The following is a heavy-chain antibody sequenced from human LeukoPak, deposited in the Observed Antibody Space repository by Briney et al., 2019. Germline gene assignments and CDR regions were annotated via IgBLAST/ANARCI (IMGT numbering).Heavy chain of an antibody. CDR1: GGPISSGGYY. Sequence: TPSETLSLTCTVSGGPISSGGYYWSWIRQHPGKGLEWIGYIYYSGSTYYNPSLKSRVTISVDTSKNQFSLKLSSVTAADTAVYYCARLSNDYFDYWGQGTLVTVSS. V-gene: IGHV4-31*03. CDR2: IYYSGST. CDR3: ARLSNDYFDY. J-gene: IGHJ4*02.